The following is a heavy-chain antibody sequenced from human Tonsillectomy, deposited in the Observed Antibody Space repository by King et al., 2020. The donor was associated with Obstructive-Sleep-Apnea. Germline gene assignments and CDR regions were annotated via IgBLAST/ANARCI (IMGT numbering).Heavy chain of an antibody. CDR1: GYSFATYW. Sequence: FQLVQSGAEVKESGESLKISCKGSGYSFATYWIGWVRQMPGKGLEWMGIIYPGDSDTRYSPSFQGPVTISADKSFSTAYLQWSSLQASDTAMYYCARGYDRNYFDYWGQGTLVTVSS. D-gene: IGHD5-12*01. CDR3: ARGYDRNYFDY. V-gene: IGHV5-51*01. J-gene: IGHJ4*02. CDR2: IYPGDSDT.